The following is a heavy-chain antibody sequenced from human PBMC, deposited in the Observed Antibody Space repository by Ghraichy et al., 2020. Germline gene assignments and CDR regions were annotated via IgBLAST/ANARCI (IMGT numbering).Heavy chain of an antibody. CDR1: GYSIATAYY. Sequence: SETLSLTCSISGYSIATAYYWGWIRPPPGKGLEWIGTVSRSGNTYSNPSLKSRVTISIDSSKNQFSLNLSSLTAADTAVYYCARSAYTNYRAPFDYWGQGSLVTVAS. J-gene: IGHJ4*02. V-gene: IGHV4-38-2*01. D-gene: IGHD4-11*01. CDR3: ARSAYTNYRAPFDY. CDR2: VSRSGNT.